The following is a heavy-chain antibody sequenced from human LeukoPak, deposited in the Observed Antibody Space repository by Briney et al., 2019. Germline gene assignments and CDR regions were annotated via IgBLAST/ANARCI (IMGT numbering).Heavy chain of an antibody. D-gene: IGHD3-10*01. J-gene: IGHJ4*02. CDR3: AKMMGIYGSGSYGSYYFDY. V-gene: IGHV3-66*02. CDR2: ISLVGNT. CDR1: GITVNSTY. Sequence: PGGSLRLSCAASGITVNSTYMSWVRQAPGKGLEWVSLISLVGNTYYGDSVKGRFTISRDNSKNTLYLQMNSLRAEDTAVYYCAKMMGIYGSGSYGSYYFDYWGQGTLVTVSS.